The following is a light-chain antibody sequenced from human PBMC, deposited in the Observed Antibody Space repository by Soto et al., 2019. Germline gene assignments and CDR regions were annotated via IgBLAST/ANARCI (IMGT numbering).Light chain of an antibody. J-gene: IGKJ5*01. CDR3: QQYGSSPLT. CDR2: GAS. CDR1: QSVSSSY. Sequence: EKVMTQSPATLSVSPGERATLSCRASQSVSSSYLAWYQQKPGQTPRLLIYGASSRATGIPDRFSGSGSGTDFTLTISRLEPEDFAVYYCQQYGSSPLTFGQGTRLEIK. V-gene: IGKV3-20*01.